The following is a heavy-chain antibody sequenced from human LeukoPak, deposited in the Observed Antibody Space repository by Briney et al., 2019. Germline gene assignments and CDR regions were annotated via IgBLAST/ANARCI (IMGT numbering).Heavy chain of an antibody. D-gene: IGHD3-22*01. J-gene: IGHJ4*02. V-gene: IGHV4-34*01. CDR1: GGSFSGYY. CDR2: INHSGST. Sequence: SETLSLTCAVYGGSFSGYYWSWIRQPPGKGLEWIGEINHSGSTNYNPSLTSRVTISVDTSKNQFSLKLSSVTAADTAVYYCARGYYDSSGYIVWGQGTLVTVSS. CDR3: ARGYYDSSGYIV.